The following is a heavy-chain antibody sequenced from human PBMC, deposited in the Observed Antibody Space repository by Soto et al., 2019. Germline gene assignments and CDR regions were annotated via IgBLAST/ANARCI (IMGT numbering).Heavy chain of an antibody. Sequence: QVQLVQSGAEVKKPGASVKVSCKASGYTFTSYDINWVRQATRQGLEWMGWMNPNSANTGYAQKFRGRVTMTRNTSMSTAYMELSSLRSEETAVYYCARKGVRGMDVWGQGTTVTVSS. J-gene: IGHJ6*02. V-gene: IGHV1-8*01. D-gene: IGHD3-16*01. CDR1: GYTFTSYD. CDR3: ARKGVRGMDV. CDR2: MNPNSANT.